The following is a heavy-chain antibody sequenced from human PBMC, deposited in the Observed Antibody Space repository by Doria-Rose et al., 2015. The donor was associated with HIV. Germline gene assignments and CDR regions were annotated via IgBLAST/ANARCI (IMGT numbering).Heavy chain of an antibody. CDR1: GASVSSRGYY. D-gene: IGHD3-3*01. Sequence: VQLQESGPGLVKPSETLSLTCSVSGASVSSRGYYWNWIRQVPGKGLESLGYTYYTGTSDYSPSLKSRLNMAVDTSKNQFSLKLSFVTVADTAVYYCARMGSYRELDYWCQGALVIVPA. J-gene: IGHJ4*02. V-gene: IGHV4-31*03. CDR3: ARMGSYRELDY. CDR2: TYYTGTS.